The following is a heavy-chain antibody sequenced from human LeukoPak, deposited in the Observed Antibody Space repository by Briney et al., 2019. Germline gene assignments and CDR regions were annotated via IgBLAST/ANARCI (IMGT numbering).Heavy chain of an antibody. V-gene: IGHV1-18*01. J-gene: IGHJ4*02. CDR2: ISTYNGDT. D-gene: IGHD2-21*02. CDR3: ARNGLRYCGADCYYDY. CDR1: GYTFTTYG. Sequence: GASVKVSCKVSGYTFTTYGISWVRQAPGQGLEWMGWISTYNGDTKYAQKLQGRVTMTTDTSRSTAYVEVRSLRPDDTAVYYCARNGLRYCGADCYYDYWGQGTLVTVSS.